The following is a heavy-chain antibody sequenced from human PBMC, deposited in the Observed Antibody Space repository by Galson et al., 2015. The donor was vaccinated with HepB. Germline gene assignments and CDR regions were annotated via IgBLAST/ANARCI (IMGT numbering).Heavy chain of an antibody. D-gene: IGHD2-21*02. Sequence: SLRLSCAASGFTFSSYGMHWVRQAPGKGLEWVAVISYAGSNKYYADYVKGRFTISRDNSKNTLYLQMNSLRAEDTAVYYCAEVKSPYCGGDCYNWGDAFDIWGQGTMVTVSS. J-gene: IGHJ3*02. V-gene: IGHV3-30*18. CDR1: GFTFSSYG. CDR2: ISYAGSNK. CDR3: AEVKSPYCGGDCYNWGDAFDI.